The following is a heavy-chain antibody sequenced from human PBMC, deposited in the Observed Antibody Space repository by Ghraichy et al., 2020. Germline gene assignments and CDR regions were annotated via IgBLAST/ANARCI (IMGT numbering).Heavy chain of an antibody. CDR2: INPNSGGT. D-gene: IGHD3-10*01. V-gene: IGHV1-2*06. J-gene: IGHJ5*02. Sequence: ASVKVSCKASGYTFTGYYMHWVRQAPGQGLEWMGRINPNSGGTNYAQKFQGRVTMTRDTSISTAYMELSRLRSDDTAVYYCAKDPVRASMVRGLPSENWFDPWGQGTLVTVSS. CDR3: AKDPVRASMVRGLPSENWFDP. CDR1: GYTFTGYY.